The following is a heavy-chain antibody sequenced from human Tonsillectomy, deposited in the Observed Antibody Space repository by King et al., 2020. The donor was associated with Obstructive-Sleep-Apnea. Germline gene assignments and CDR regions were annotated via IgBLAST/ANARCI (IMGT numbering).Heavy chain of an antibody. CDR3: AGDRGYGALGDYYYGMDV. D-gene: IGHD4/OR15-4a*01. Sequence: VQLVQSGAEVKKPGSSVKVSCKPSGGTFSSYAISWVRQAPGQGLEWMGGIIPMFGRTNYAKKFQGRVTITADESTSIAYMELSSLRSEDTAVYYCAGDRGYGALGDYYYGMDVWGQGSTVTVSS. J-gene: IGHJ6*02. CDR2: IIPMFGRT. CDR1: GGTFSSYA. V-gene: IGHV1-69*01.